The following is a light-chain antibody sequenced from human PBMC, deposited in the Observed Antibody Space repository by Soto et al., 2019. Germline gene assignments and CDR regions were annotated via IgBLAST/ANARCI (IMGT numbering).Light chain of an antibody. J-gene: IGLJ1*01. CDR1: SSDIGSYNY. V-gene: IGLV2-14*01. CDR3: SSYSSGDPLYV. CDR2: EVR. Sequence: QSALTQPASVSGSPGQSITISCTGTSSDIGSYNYVAWYQQFPGKTPKLIIYEVRNRPSGVSFRFSGSKSGNTASLTISGLQAEDEADYFCSSYSSGDPLYVFGTGTKLTVL.